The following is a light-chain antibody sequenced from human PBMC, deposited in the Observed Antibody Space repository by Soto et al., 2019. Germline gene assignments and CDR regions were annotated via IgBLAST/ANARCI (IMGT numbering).Light chain of an antibody. J-gene: IGLJ1*01. Sequence: QSALTQPASVSGSPGQSITISCTGTSSDVGNYNLVSWYQQHPGKAPKLMIYEGSKRPSGVSNRFSGSKSGNTASLTISGLQSLDETDYYCSSNASSSTYVFGSGTKVTVL. CDR1: SSDVGNYNL. CDR3: SSNASSSTYV. CDR2: EGS. V-gene: IGLV2-23*01.